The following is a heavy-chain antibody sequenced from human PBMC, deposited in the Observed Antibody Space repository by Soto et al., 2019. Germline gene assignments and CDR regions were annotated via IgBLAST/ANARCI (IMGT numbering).Heavy chain of an antibody. Sequence: SETLSLTCAVYGGSFSGYYWSWIRQPPGKGLEWIGEINHSGSTNYNPSLKSRVIISVDTSKNQFSPKLSSVTAADTAVYYCAYGDYHNWFDPWGQGTLVTVSS. CDR3: AYGDYHNWFDP. CDR2: INHSGST. V-gene: IGHV4-34*01. D-gene: IGHD4-17*01. CDR1: GGSFSGYY. J-gene: IGHJ5*02.